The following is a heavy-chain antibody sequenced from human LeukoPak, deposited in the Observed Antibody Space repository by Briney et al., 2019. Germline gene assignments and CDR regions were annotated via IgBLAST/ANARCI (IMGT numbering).Heavy chain of an antibody. V-gene: IGHV1-58*02. Sequence: GASVKVSCKASGFTFTSSAMQWVRQARGQRLEWIGWIVVGSGNTNYAQKFQGRVTMTEDTSTDTAYMELSSLRSEDTAVYYCATDLPLLVGATYYFDYWGQGTLVTVSS. J-gene: IGHJ4*02. CDR1: GFTFTSSA. D-gene: IGHD1-26*01. CDR2: IVVGSGNT. CDR3: ATDLPLLVGATYYFDY.